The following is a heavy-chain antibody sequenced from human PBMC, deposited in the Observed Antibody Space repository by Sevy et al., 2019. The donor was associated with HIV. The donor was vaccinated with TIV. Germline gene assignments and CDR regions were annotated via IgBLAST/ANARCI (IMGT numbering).Heavy chain of an antibody. CDR1: GFTFSSYA. J-gene: IGHJ4*02. V-gene: IGHV3-30-3*01. D-gene: IGHD6-19*01. CDR2: ISYDGSNK. CDR3: ARERPIAVAGTSGLDY. Sequence: GGSLRLSCAASGFTFSSYAMHWVRQAPGKGLEWVAVISYDGSNKYYADSVKGRVTISRDNSKNTLYLQMNSLRAEDTAVYYCARERPIAVAGTSGLDYWGQGTLVTVSS.